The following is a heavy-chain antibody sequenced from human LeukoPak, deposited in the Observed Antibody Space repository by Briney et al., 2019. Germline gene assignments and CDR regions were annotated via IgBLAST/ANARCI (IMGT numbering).Heavy chain of an antibody. D-gene: IGHD2-15*01. J-gene: IGHJ6*02. Sequence: SETLSLTCTVSNGSISSYYWSWIRQPPGKGLEWVGFIYYSWSTNYNPSLKSRATISVDTSKNQYSLKLTSVTAADTAMYYCARSCGGGSCNHFYYGMDVWGQGTTVTVSS. CDR2: IYYSWST. CDR1: NGSISSYY. V-gene: IGHV4-59*08. CDR3: ARSCGGGSCNHFYYGMDV.